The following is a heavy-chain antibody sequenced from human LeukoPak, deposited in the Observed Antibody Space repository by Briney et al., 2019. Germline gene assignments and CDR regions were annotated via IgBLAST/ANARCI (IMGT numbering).Heavy chain of an antibody. D-gene: IGHD3-22*01. J-gene: IGHJ6*02. CDR3: ARDAYDSSGSGCYGMDV. Sequence: GASVKVSCKASGYTFTSYYMHWVRQAPGQGLEWMGIINPSGGSTSYAQKFQGRVTMTRDTSTSTVYMELSSLRSEDTAVYYCARDAYDSSGSGCYGMDVWGQGTTVTVSS. CDR2: INPSGGST. CDR1: GYTFTSYY. V-gene: IGHV1-46*01.